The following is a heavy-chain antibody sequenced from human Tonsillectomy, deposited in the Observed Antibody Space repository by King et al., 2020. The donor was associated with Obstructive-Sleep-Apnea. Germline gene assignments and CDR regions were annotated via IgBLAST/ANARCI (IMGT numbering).Heavy chain of an antibody. D-gene: IGHD1-14*01. Sequence: VQLVESGGGLVQPGGSLRLSCATSRFIFSSYAMSWVRQAPGKGLEWVSLISGSGDSTNYADSVKGRFTISRDNSKNTLYLQMNSLRAEDTAVYYCAKYPRAVFYYSGMDVWGQGTTVSVSS. V-gene: IGHV3-23*04. CDR2: ISGSGDST. CDR3: AKYPRAVFYYSGMDV. CDR1: RFIFSSYA. J-gene: IGHJ6*02.